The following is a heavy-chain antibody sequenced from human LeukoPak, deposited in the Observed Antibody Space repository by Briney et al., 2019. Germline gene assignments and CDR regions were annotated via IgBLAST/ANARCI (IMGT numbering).Heavy chain of an antibody. CDR3: ARGLSNAWEVQAY. D-gene: IGHD1-26*01. CDR1: GGSITSGSYF. J-gene: IGHJ4*02. CDR2: MQTNGNT. Sequence: TLSLTCTVSGGSITSGSYFWTWIRQPAGKGLEWLGRMQTNGNTNYNTSLKRRVPTSIDTSKNQFSLQLSSVTAAETAVYYCARGLSNAWEVQAYWGQGTLVTVSS. V-gene: IGHV4-61*02.